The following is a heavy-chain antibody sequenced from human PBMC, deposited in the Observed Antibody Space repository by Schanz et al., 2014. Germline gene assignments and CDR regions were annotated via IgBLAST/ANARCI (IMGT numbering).Heavy chain of an antibody. J-gene: IGHJ6*02. CDR1: GYTLKNYG. CDR2: ISDYNGKT. D-gene: IGHD3-9*01. Sequence: QAQLMQSGPELKRPGASVKVSFTASGYTLKNYGISWVRQAPGLGLEWMGWISDYNGKTNYAQKLQGRVTMTTDTSTSTAYMELRSLRSDDTAVYYCARVQDDILTGSEYYYGMDVWGQGTTVTVSS. V-gene: IGHV1-18*01. CDR3: ARVQDDILTGSEYYYGMDV.